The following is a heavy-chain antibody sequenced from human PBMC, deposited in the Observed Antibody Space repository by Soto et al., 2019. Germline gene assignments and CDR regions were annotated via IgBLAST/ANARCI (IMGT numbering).Heavy chain of an antibody. CDR2: ISYDGSNK. Sequence: PGGSVGLSCPSSGPTLDNDGMNWVRQAPRKGLEWVAFISYDGSNKYYAESVTGRFTISRENSKNTLLLQMDSLRAEDTALYYCAKDTSSGGSPLDFWGQGTLVTVSS. CDR3: AKDTSSGGSPLDF. CDR1: GPTLDNDG. J-gene: IGHJ4*02. V-gene: IGHV3-30*18. D-gene: IGHD2-15*01.